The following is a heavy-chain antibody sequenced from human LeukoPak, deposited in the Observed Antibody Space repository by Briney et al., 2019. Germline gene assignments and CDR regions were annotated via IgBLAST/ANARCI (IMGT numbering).Heavy chain of an antibody. J-gene: IGHJ4*02. CDR3: ATLEIGDYYFDY. CDR1: GVSISSYY. D-gene: IGHD2-21*01. Sequence: PSETLSLNCTVSGVSISSYYWSWIRQVPGKGLEWIGSISYSGSIHYNPSLKSRVTISVDTSKNHFSLRLSSVTAADTAVYYCATLEIGDYYFDYWGQGTLVTVSS. V-gene: IGHV4-59*05. CDR2: ISYSGSI.